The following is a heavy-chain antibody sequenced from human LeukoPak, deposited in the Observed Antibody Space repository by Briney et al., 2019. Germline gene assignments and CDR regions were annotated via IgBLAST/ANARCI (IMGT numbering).Heavy chain of an antibody. V-gene: IGHV3-7*03. Sequence: GGSLRLSCAASGFTFSLYWMNWVRRAPGKGLEWVANIKQDGSEKNYVDSVKGRFTISRDNAKNSLYLQMNNLRVEDTAMYYCAGGTGFIIKDWGQGTLLTVSS. D-gene: IGHD3-9*01. CDR1: GFTFSLYW. J-gene: IGHJ4*02. CDR3: AGGTGFIIKD. CDR2: IKQDGSEK.